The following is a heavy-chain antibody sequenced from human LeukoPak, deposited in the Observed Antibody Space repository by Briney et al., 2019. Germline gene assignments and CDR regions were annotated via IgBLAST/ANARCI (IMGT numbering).Heavy chain of an antibody. D-gene: IGHD2-2*01. CDR2: TYYRSKWYN. Sequence: SQTLSLTCAISGDSVSSNSAAWNWIRQSPSRGLEWLGRTYYRSKWYNDYAVSVKSRITINPDTSKNQFSLQLNSVTPEDTAVHXXXXGXCSSTSCYWFDPWGQGTLVTVSS. V-gene: IGHV6-1*01. J-gene: IGHJ5*02. CDR1: GDSVSSNSAA. CDR3: XXGXCSSTSCYWFDP.